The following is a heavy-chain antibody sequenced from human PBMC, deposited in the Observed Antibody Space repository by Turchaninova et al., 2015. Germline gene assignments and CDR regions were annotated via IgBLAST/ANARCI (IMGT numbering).Heavy chain of an antibody. CDR3: ATLGSYRIAY. V-gene: IGHV4-38-2*01. D-gene: IGHD3-10*01. CDR2: VPHSGTT. J-gene: IGHJ4*02. CDR1: GYSINNGYY. Sequence: QVQLQESGPGLVKPSETLSLTCAVSGYSINNGYYWGWIRQPPGKGLWWIGGVPHSGTTYYTPSLKRRLTISLDTSNNQFSLKLSSVTAADTAVYYCATLGSYRIAYWGQGALVTVSS.